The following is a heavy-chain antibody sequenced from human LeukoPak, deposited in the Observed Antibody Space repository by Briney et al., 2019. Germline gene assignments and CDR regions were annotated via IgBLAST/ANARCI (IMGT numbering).Heavy chain of an antibody. D-gene: IGHD5-18*01. CDR3: ARGQYSYDD. Sequence: PSETLSLTCTVSGGSISSYYWSWIRQPPGKGLEWIGYIYYSGSTNYNPSLKSRVTISVDTSKNQFSLKVSSVTAAHTAVYYCARGQYSYDDWGQGTLVTVSS. J-gene: IGHJ4*02. V-gene: IGHV4-59*08. CDR2: IYYSGST. CDR1: GGSISSYY.